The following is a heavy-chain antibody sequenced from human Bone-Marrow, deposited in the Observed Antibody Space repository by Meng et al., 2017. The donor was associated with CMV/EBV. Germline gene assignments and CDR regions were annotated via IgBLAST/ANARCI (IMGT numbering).Heavy chain of an antibody. V-gene: IGHV1-58*01. D-gene: IGHD3-9*01. CDR1: GFTFTSSA. J-gene: IGHJ6*02. Sequence: SVKVSCKASGFTFTSSAVQWVRQARGQRLEWIGWIVVGSGNTNYAQKFQERVTITRDMSTSTAYMELSSLRSEDTAVYYCAADPDPDYDILTGYHYGMDVWGQGTTVTVSS. CDR2: IVVGSGNT. CDR3: AADPDPDYDILTGYHYGMDV.